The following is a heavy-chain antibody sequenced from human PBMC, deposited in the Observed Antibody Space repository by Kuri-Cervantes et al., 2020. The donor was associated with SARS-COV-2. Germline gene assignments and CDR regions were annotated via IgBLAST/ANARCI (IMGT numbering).Heavy chain of an antibody. Sequence: GAFLKISCAASGFNFSSYSMNWVRQAPGKGLEWVSSISSSSSYIYYAESVKGRFTISRDNAKNSLYLQMNSLRAEDTAVYYCAKAIINYPSYYYYGMDVWGQGTTVTVSS. CDR2: ISSSSSYI. CDR3: AKAIINYPSYYYYGMDV. V-gene: IGHV3-21*01. D-gene: IGHD4-11*01. CDR1: GFNFSSYS. J-gene: IGHJ6*02.